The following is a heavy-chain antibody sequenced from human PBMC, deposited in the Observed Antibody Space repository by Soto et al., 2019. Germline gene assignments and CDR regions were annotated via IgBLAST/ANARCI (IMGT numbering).Heavy chain of an antibody. Sequence: GGSLRLSCTASGFTFGDYAMSWFRQAPGKGLEWVGFIRSKAYGGTTEYAASVKGRFTISRDDSKSIAYLQMNSLKTEDTAVYYCTRDQLYCSSTSCSADYWGQGTLVTVSS. J-gene: IGHJ4*02. V-gene: IGHV3-49*03. CDR1: GFTFGDYA. CDR2: IRSKAYGGTT. D-gene: IGHD2-2*01. CDR3: TRDQLYCSSTSCSADY.